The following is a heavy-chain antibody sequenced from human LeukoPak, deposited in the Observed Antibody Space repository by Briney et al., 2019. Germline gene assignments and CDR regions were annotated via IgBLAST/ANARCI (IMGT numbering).Heavy chain of an antibody. CDR1: GFMFSSYW. CDR3: ARGEVRMVRGVVEI. Sequence: GGSLRLSCVASGFMFSSYWMNWVRQAPGKGLVWVSRINSDGSSTSYADSVKGRFTISRDNAKNTLYLQMNSLRAEDTAIYYCARGEVRMVRGVVEIWGQGTMVTVSS. CDR2: INSDGSST. J-gene: IGHJ3*02. D-gene: IGHD3-10*01. V-gene: IGHV3-74*01.